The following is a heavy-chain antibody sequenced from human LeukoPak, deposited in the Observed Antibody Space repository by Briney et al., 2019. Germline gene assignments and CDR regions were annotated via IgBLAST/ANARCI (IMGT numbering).Heavy chain of an antibody. CDR2: IVVGSGNT. CDR3: AASVLTDAFDI. V-gene: IGHV1-58*01. J-gene: IGHJ3*02. D-gene: IGHD3-10*01. Sequence: SVKVSCKASGFTFTSSAVQWVRLARGQRLEWIGWIVVGSGNTNYAQKFQERVTITRDMSTTTAYMELSSLRSEDTAVYYCAASVLTDAFDIWGQETMVTVSS. CDR1: GFTFTSSA.